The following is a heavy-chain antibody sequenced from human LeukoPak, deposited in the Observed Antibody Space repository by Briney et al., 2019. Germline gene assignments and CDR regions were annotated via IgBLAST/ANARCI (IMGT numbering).Heavy chain of an antibody. CDR1: GFTFSSYE. D-gene: IGHD6-13*01. CDR3: AREKYSSSPFRY. CDR2: ISSSGSTI. V-gene: IGHV3-48*03. Sequence: GGSLGLSCAASGFTFSSYEMNWVRQAPGKRLEWVSYISSSGSTIYYADSVKGRFTISRDNAKNSLYLQMNSLRAEDTAVYYCAREKYSSSPFRYWGQGTLVTVSS. J-gene: IGHJ4*02.